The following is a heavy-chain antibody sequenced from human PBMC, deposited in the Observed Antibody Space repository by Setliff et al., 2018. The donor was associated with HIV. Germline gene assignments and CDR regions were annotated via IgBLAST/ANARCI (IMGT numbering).Heavy chain of an antibody. CDR3: AGVRTDGVRGVYDAFDI. CDR2: IIPIFGTP. V-gene: IGHV1-69*13. Sequence: GASVKVSCKASGYTFTGYYMHWVRQAPGQGLEWMGGIIPIFGTPNYAQKFKGRLTITADESTSTVYMELSSLRSEDTAVYFCAGVRTDGVRGVYDAFDIWGQGTMVTVSS. CDR1: GYTFTGYY. J-gene: IGHJ3*02. D-gene: IGHD3-10*01.